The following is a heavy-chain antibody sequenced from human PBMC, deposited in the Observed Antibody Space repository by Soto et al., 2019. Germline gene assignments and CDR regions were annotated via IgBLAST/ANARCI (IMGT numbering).Heavy chain of an antibody. CDR2: IYYSGST. CDR3: ARRMAYCGGDCPLDY. J-gene: IGHJ4*02. D-gene: IGHD2-21*02. CDR1: GGSISSYY. V-gene: IGHV4-59*01. Sequence: PSETLSLTCTVSGGSISSYYWSWIRQPPGKGLEWIGYIYYSGSTNYNPSLKSRVTISVDTSKNQFSLKLSSVTAADTAVYYCARRMAYCGGDCPLDYWGQGTLVTVS.